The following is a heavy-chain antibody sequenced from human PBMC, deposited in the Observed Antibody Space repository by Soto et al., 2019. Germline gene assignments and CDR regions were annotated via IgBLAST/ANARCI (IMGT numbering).Heavy chain of an antibody. Sequence: EVQLVESGGGLVQPGGSLKLSCAASGFAFSSYSMNWVRRAPGKGLGWVSYISGSSRTTSYADSVKGRFTISRDTAKKSLFLQMNSLTDEDTAVYYCARSYNDYGCFDDWGQGALVTVSP. D-gene: IGHD4-17*01. J-gene: IGHJ4*02. CDR1: GFAFSSYS. V-gene: IGHV3-48*02. CDR3: ARSYNDYGCFDD. CDR2: ISGSSRTT.